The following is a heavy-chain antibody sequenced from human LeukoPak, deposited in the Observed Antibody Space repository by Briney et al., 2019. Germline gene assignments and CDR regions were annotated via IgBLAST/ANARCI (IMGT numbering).Heavy chain of an antibody. D-gene: IGHD1-7*01. CDR2: ISGSGGST. J-gene: IGHJ5*02. Sequence: GGSLRLSCAASGFTFRSYAMSWVRQAPGKGLEWVSAISGSGGSTYYAHSVKGRFTISRDNPKNTLYLQMNSLRADDKAVYYCAKIPGYNWNYVDRFDHWGKGTMVTVSS. CDR3: AKIPGYNWNYVDRFDH. V-gene: IGHV3-23*01. CDR1: GFTFRSYA.